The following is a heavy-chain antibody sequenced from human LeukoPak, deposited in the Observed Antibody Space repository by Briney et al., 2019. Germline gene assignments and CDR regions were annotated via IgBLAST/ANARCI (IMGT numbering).Heavy chain of an antibody. J-gene: IGHJ5*02. D-gene: IGHD5-24*01. V-gene: IGHV1-69*05. Sequence: SVKVSCKASGGAFSSYAISWVRQAPGQGLEWMGGIIPIFGTANYAQKFQGRVTMTRDMATSTDCLEVSSLRSEDTAVYYCARDNSLRDTAWWFDPWGQGTLVTVSS. CDR2: IIPIFGTA. CDR1: GGAFSSYA. CDR3: ARDNSLRDTAWWFDP.